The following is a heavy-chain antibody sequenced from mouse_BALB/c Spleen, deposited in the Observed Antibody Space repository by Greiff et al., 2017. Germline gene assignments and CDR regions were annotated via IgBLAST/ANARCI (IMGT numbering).Heavy chain of an antibody. V-gene: IGHV14-3*02. D-gene: IGHD2-1*01. CDR1: GFNIKDTY. CDR3: ARSGYYGNYGGFAY. J-gene: IGHJ3*01. CDR2: IDPANGNT. Sequence: EVQLQQSGAELVKPGASVKLSCTASGFNIKDTYMHWVKQRPEQGLEWIGRIDPANGNTKYDPKFQGKATITADTSSNTAYLQLSSLTSEDTAVYYCARSGYYGNYGGFAYWGQGTLVTVSA.